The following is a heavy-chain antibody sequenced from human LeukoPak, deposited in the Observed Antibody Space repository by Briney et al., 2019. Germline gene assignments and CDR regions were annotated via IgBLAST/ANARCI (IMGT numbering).Heavy chain of an antibody. CDR3: ARHRYYYDSSSYYYQP. Sequence: SETLSLTCTVSGDSIRSYYWSWIRQSPGKGLEWIGYIYYSGSTNYNPSLKSRVTISVDTSKNQFSLRLSSVTAADTAVYYCARHRYYYDSSSYYYQPWGQGTLVTVSS. V-gene: IGHV4-59*01. J-gene: IGHJ5*02. CDR1: GDSIRSYY. CDR2: IYYSGST. D-gene: IGHD3-22*01.